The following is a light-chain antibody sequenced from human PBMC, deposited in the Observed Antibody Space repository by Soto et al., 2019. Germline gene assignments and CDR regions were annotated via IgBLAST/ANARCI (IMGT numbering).Light chain of an antibody. J-gene: IGLJ3*02. Sequence: QSALTQPASVSGSPGQSITISCTGTSSDVGGYNYVSWYQQHPGKAPKLIIYDVSNRPSGVSTRFSGSKSGNTASLTISGVQAEDEADYSCSSYTSTNSWVFGGGTKLTVL. CDR1: SSDVGGYNY. CDR3: SSYTSTNSWV. V-gene: IGLV2-14*01. CDR2: DVS.